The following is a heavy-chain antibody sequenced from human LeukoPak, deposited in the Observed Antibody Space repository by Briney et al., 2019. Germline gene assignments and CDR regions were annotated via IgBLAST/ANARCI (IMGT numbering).Heavy chain of an antibody. D-gene: IGHD6-19*01. CDR2: ISDGGST. CDR1: GFTFSDYG. Sequence: GGSLRLSCAASGFTFSDYGMSWVRQAPGKGLEWVSTISDGGSTYYADSVKGRFTISRDNSKNTLYLQMNSLRAEDTAVYYCAKGQTKWAVAGTSDWFDPWGQGTLVTVSS. J-gene: IGHJ5*02. CDR3: AKGQTKWAVAGTSDWFDP. V-gene: IGHV3-23*01.